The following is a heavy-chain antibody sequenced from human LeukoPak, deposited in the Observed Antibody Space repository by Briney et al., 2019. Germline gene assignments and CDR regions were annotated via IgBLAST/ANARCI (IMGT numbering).Heavy chain of an antibody. J-gene: IGHJ5*02. CDR2: INSDGTST. CDR1: GFTFSSYW. V-gene: IGHV3-74*03. Sequence: GGSLRLSCAASGFTFSSYWMQWVRQAPGKGLVWVSHINSDGTSTTYADSVKGRFTVSRDNAKSTLYLQMNSLRAEDTAVYYCARSLLGARFDHWGQGTLVTVSS. D-gene: IGHD1-26*01. CDR3: ARSLLGARFDH.